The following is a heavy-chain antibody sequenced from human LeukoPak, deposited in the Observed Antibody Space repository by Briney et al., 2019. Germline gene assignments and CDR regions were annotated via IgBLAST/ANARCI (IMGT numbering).Heavy chain of an antibody. J-gene: IGHJ6*02. D-gene: IGHD2/OR15-2a*01. CDR3: ARDNKLTHRYYYYGMDA. V-gene: IGHV4-31*03. CDR1: GGSISSGGYY. CDR2: IYYSGST. Sequence: SETLSLTCTVSGGSISSGGYYWSWIRQHPGKGLEWIGYIYYSGSTYYNPSLKSRVTISVDTSKNQFSLKLSSVTAADTAVCYCARDNKLTHRYYYYGMDAWGQGTAVTVSS.